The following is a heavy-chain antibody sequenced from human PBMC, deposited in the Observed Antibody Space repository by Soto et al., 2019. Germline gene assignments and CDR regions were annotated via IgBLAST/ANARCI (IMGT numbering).Heavy chain of an antibody. V-gene: IGHV2-26*01. D-gene: IGHD3-9*01. CDR2: IFSNDEK. J-gene: IGHJ4*02. CDR3: ARIRRLYFNYDILTGYYDY. CDR1: GFSLSNARMG. Sequence: QVTLKESGPVLVKPTETLTLTCTVSGFSLSNARMGVSWIRQPPGKALEWLAHIFSNDEKSYSTSLKSRLTISKDTPKSQVVLTMTNMDPVDTATYYCARIRRLYFNYDILTGYYDYWGQGTLVTVSS.